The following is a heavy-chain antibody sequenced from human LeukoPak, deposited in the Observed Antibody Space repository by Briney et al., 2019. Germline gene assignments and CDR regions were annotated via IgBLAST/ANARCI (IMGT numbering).Heavy chain of an antibody. D-gene: IGHD6-13*01. V-gene: IGHV1-3*01. CDR3: ARDGAAAGRLSWYFDL. CDR1: GYTFTSYA. J-gene: IGHJ2*01. Sequence: ASVKVSCKASGYTFTSYAMHWVRQAPGQRLEWMGWINAGNGNTKYSQKFQGRVTITRDTSASTAYMELSSLRSEDTAVYYCARDGAAAGRLSWYFDLWGRGTLVTVSS. CDR2: INAGNGNT.